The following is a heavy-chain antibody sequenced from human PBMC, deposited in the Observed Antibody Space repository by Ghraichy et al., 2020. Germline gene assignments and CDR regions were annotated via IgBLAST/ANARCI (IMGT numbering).Heavy chain of an antibody. V-gene: IGHV4-59*01. CDR2: IYYSGST. Sequence: SETLSLTCTVSGGSISSYYWSWIRQPPGKGLEWIGYIYYSGSTNYNPSLKSRVTISVDTSKNQFSLKLSSVTAADTAVYYCAGDYYDSSVMGMDVWGQGTTVTVSS. CDR1: GGSISSYY. CDR3: AGDYYDSSVMGMDV. D-gene: IGHD3-22*01. J-gene: IGHJ6*02.